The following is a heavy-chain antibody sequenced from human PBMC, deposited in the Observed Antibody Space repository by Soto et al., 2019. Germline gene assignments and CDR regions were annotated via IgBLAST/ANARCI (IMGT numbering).Heavy chain of an antibody. Sequence: QVQLVQSGAEVKKPGASLKVSCKASGYTFTGYYMHWVRQAPGQGLEWMGWINPNSGGTNYAQKFQGRVTMTRDTSISTAYMELSRLRSDDTAVYYCARVXVVVVAATPASDGRGXDVWGQGTTVTVSS. CDR1: GYTFTGYY. V-gene: IGHV1-2*02. J-gene: IGHJ6*02. CDR3: ARVXVVVVAATPASDGRGXDV. CDR2: INPNSGGT. D-gene: IGHD2-15*01.